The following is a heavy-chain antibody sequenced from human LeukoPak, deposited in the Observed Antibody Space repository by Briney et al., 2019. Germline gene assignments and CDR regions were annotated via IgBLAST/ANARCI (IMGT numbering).Heavy chain of an antibody. D-gene: IGHD2-2*01. CDR1: GFTFSSYA. CDR2: IGSTGVST. CDR3: AKDPGVVPAHYFDY. Sequence: PGGSLRLSCTASGFTFSSYAMNWVRQAPGKGLEWISAIGSTGVSTFYADSVKGRFTVSRDNSKNTLSLQMNSLRAEDTAVYYCAKDPGVVPAHYFDYWGQGILVTVSS. J-gene: IGHJ4*02. V-gene: IGHV3-23*01.